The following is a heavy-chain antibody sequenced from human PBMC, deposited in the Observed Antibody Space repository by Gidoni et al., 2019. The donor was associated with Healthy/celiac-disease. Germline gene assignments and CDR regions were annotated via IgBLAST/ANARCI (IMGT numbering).Heavy chain of an antibody. CDR3: AKGGAAKIFDY. V-gene: IGHV3-30*18. Sequence: SGFTFSSYGMHWVRQAPGKGLEWVAVISYDGSNKYYADSVKGRFTISRDNSKNTLYLQMNSLRAEDTAVYYCAKGGAAKIFDYWGQGTLVTVSS. CDR1: GFTFSSYG. CDR2: ISYDGSNK. D-gene: IGHD6-13*01. J-gene: IGHJ4*02.